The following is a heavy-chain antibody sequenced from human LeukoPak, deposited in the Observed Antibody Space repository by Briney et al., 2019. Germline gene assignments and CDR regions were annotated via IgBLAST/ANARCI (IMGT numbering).Heavy chain of an antibody. J-gene: IGHJ5*02. CDR2: ISGSGGST. V-gene: IGHV3-23*01. CDR1: GFTFSSYA. CDR3: AKRADGYSYGPNWFDP. Sequence: GGSLRLSCAASGFTFSSYAMSWVRQAPGKGLEWVSAISGSGGSTYYADSVKGRFTISRDNSKNTLYLQMNSLRAEDTAVYYCAKRADGYSYGPNWFDPWGQGTLVTVPS. D-gene: IGHD5-18*01.